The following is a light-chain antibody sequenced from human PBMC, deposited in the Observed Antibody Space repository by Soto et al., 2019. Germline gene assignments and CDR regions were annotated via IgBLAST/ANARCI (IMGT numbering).Light chain of an antibody. V-gene: IGKV1-5*01. CDR1: QSTSTW. CDR2: DAS. CDR3: HHYPRA. Sequence: DIQITQSPSSLAASVGDRVTITCRASQSTSTWLAWYQQKPGKAPKLLIFDASTLESGVPSRFSGSASGTDFTLTIPSLQPDDFATYYCHHYPRAFGQGTKVDI. J-gene: IGKJ1*01.